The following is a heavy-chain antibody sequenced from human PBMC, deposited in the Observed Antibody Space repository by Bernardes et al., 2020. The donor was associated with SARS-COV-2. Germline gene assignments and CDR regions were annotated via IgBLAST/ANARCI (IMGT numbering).Heavy chain of an antibody. CDR1: GFTFGDYA. Sequence: GGSLRLSCAASGFTFGDYAMHWVRQAPGKGLEWVSGISWNSGSIGYADSVKGRFTISRDNAKNSLYLQMNSLRAEDTALYYCAKGRGYIAAAGTGVYYFDYWRQGTLVTVSS. CDR2: ISWNSGSI. J-gene: IGHJ4*02. CDR3: AKGRGYIAAAGTGVYYFDY. D-gene: IGHD6-13*01. V-gene: IGHV3-9*01.